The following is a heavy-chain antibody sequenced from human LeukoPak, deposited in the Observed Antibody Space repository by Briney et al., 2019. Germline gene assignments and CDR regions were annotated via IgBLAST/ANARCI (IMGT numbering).Heavy chain of an antibody. D-gene: IGHD3-10*01. J-gene: IGHJ4*02. V-gene: IGHV3-7*01. CDR2: IKQDGSEK. CDR3: ARLAYYYGSGSYWPLPTNFDY. Sequence: GGSLRLSCSASGFTFSTSWMSWVRQAPGKGLEWVANIKQDGSEKYYVDSVKGRFTISRDNAKNSLYLQMNSLRAEDTAVYYCARLAYYYGSGSYWPLPTNFDYWGQGTLVTVSS. CDR1: GFTFSTSW.